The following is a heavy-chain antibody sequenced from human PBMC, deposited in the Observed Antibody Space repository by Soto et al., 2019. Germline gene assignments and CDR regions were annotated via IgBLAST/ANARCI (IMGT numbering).Heavy chain of an antibody. D-gene: IGHD3-10*01. CDR3: AGGGVAGAGTYYNDY. J-gene: IGHJ4*02. CDR1: GFTFXSYW. Sequence: EVQLVESGGGLVQPGGSLRLSCAASGFTFXSYWMHWVRQAPGKGLVWVSRINNDGSSTSYADSVKGRLTISRDNAKNTLYLQVNSLRAEDTAVYYCAGGGVAGAGTYYNDYWGRGTLVTVSS. CDR2: INNDGSST. V-gene: IGHV3-74*01.